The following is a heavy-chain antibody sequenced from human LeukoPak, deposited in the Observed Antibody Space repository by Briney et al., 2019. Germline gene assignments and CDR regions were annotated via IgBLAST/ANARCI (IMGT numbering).Heavy chain of an antibody. D-gene: IGHD3-22*01. CDR1: GYTFTSYG. Sequence: ASVKVSCKASGYTFTSYGISWVRQAPGQGLECMGWISAYNGNTNYAQKLQGRVTMTTDTYTRTAYMELRSLRPDDQAVYSCPRDVDSSGYSLDYWGQGTLVTVSS. V-gene: IGHV1-18*01. CDR2: ISAYNGNT. J-gene: IGHJ4*02. CDR3: PRDVDSSGYSLDY.